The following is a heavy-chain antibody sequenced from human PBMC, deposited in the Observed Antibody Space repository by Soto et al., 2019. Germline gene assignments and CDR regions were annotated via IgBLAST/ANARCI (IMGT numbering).Heavy chain of an antibody. D-gene: IGHD2-15*01. J-gene: IGHJ4*02. CDR3: ARGPTLALDTAMDFASLLGYCSGGSCSPPYY. Sequence: ASVKVSCKASGGTFSSYAISWVRQAPGQGLEWMGGIIPIFGTANYAQKFQGRVTITADESTSTAYMELSSLRSEDTAVYYCARGPTLALDTAMDFASLLGYCSGGSCSPPYYWGQGTLVTVSS. CDR2: IIPIFGTA. CDR1: GGTFSSYA. V-gene: IGHV1-69*13.